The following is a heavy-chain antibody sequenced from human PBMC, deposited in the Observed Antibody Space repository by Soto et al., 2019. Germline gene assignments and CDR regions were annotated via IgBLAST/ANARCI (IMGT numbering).Heavy chain of an antibody. CDR2: IKPDGSAK. J-gene: IGHJ4*02. Sequence: GGSLRLSCAASGFTFTNSWLAWVRQAPGKGLEWVANIKPDGSAKNYVDSMKGRIAISRDNAKNSLYLQMNSLRVEDTAMYYCARDDHYDTHDYWGQGTLVTVSS. V-gene: IGHV3-7*01. CDR3: ARDDHYDTHDY. D-gene: IGHD4-17*01. CDR1: GFTFTNSW.